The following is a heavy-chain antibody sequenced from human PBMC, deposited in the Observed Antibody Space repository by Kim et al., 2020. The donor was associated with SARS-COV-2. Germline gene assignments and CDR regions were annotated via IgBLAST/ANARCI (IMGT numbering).Heavy chain of an antibody. V-gene: IGHV3-74*01. CDR2: INSDGVTT. CDR1: GFTFSSYW. J-gene: IGHJ4*02. D-gene: IGHD1-26*01. Sequence: GGSLRLSCAASGFTFSSYWMHWVRQAPGKGLVWVSRINSDGVTTSYADSGKGRFTISRDNAKSTLYLQMNSLRAEDTAVYYCASRRYTGTYYYFNYWGQGTLVTVSS. CDR3: ASRRYTGTYYYFNY.